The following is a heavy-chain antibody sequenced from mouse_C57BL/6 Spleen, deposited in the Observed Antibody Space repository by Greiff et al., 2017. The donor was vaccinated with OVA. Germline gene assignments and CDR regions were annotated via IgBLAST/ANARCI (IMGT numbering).Heavy chain of an antibody. Sequence: QVQLQQPGAELVRPGSSVKLSCKASGYTFTSYWMHWVKQRPIQGLEWIGNIDPSDSETHYNQKFKDKATLTVDKSSSTAYMQLSSLTSEDSAVYYCARLYDRYYAMDYWGQGTSVTVSS. V-gene: IGHV1-52*01. D-gene: IGHD2-3*01. CDR2: IDPSDSET. CDR3: ARLYDRYYAMDY. J-gene: IGHJ4*01. CDR1: GYTFTSYW.